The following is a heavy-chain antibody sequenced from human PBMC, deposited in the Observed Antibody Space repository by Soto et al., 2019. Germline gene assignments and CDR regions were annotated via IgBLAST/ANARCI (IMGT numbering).Heavy chain of an antibody. D-gene: IGHD2-21*02. CDR1: GFIFSDHY. CDR2: ISNSGSNI. J-gene: IGHJ5*02. CDR3: AREDCTANSIWFDP. V-gene: IGHV3-11*01. Sequence: GGSLRLSCAASGFIFSDHYMSWIRQAPGEGLEWLSYISNSGSNIYYADSVKGRFTISRDNAKNSLYLQMNSLRAEDTAMYYFAREDCTANSIWFDPWGHGTLVTV.